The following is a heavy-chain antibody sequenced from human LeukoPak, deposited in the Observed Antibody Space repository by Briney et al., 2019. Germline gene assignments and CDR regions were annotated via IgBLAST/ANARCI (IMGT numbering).Heavy chain of an antibody. CDR1: GFTVSSNY. J-gene: IGHJ4*02. V-gene: IGHV3-66*01. CDR3: VREATGYSFADY. D-gene: IGHD1-26*01. CDR2: IYSGGST. Sequence: PGGSLRLSCAASGFTVSSNYMTWVRQAPGKGLGWVSIIYSGGSTYYADSVRGRFTISRDNSKNTLYLQMNSLTAEDTAVYYCVREATGYSFADYWGQGTLVSVSS.